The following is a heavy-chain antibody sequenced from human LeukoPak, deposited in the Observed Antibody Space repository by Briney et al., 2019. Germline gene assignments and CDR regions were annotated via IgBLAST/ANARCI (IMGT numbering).Heavy chain of an antibody. D-gene: IGHD2-2*01. V-gene: IGHV3-74*01. Sequence: GGSLRLSCAASGNYWMHWVRQAPGKGLVWVSHVNSDGSWTSHADSVEGRFTISKDNAKNTVYLQMNNLRTEDTAVYYCVSFYETNWGRGTLVTVSS. CDR1: GNYW. J-gene: IGHJ4*02. CDR2: VNSDGSWT. CDR3: VSFYETN.